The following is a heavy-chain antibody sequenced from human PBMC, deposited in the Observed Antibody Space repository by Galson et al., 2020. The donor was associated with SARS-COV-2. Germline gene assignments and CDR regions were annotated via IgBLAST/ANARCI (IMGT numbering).Heavy chain of an antibody. CDR3: ARDQKVVGALSYYYGLDV. J-gene: IGHJ6*02. D-gene: IGHD1-26*01. Sequence: SETLSLTCSVSGGSISGYYWNWIRQPPGKGLEWIGYIYNGENTNYDPSLTNYDPSLRSRVTISVDTSRSQFSLQLTSVTAADTAVYYCARDQKVVGALSYYYGLDVWGQGTTVTVSS. V-gene: IGHV4-59*01. CDR1: GGSISGYY. CDR2: IYNGENT.